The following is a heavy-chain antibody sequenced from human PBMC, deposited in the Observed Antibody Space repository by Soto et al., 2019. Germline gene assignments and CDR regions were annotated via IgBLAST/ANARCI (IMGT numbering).Heavy chain of an antibody. CDR3: ASYMVRGVLFDY. D-gene: IGHD3-10*01. CDR1: GYTLTELS. V-gene: IGHV1-24*01. J-gene: IGHJ4*02. Sequence: ASVKVSCKVSGYTLTELSMHWVRQAPGKELEWMGGFDPEDGETIYAQKFQGRVTMTEDTSTDTAYMELSSLRSEDTAVYYCASYMVRGVLFDYWGQGTLVTVSS. CDR2: FDPEDGET.